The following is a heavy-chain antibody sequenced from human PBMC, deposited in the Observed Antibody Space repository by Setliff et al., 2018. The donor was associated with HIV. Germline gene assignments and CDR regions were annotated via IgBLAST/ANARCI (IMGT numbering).Heavy chain of an antibody. CDR3: ASAYCGGDCYSVGDAFDI. D-gene: IGHD2-21*02. CDR2: IIPIFGTA. Sequence: SVKVSCKASGGTFSSYAISWVRQAPGQGLEWMGGIIPIFGTANYAQKFQGRVTITTNESTSTAYMELSSLRSEDTAVYYCASAYCGGDCYSVGDAFDIWGQGTMVTVSS. V-gene: IGHV1-69*05. CDR1: GGTFSSYA. J-gene: IGHJ3*02.